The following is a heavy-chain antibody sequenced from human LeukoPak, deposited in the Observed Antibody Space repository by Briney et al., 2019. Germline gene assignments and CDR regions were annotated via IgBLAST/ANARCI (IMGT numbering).Heavy chain of an antibody. CDR2: IYYSGRT. Sequence: SETLSLTCTVSGGSISSYYWSWIRQPPGKGLEWIGYIYYSGRTNYNPSLKSRVTISVDTSKNQFSRKRSSVTAADTAVYYCARDISSGWYRAFDIWGQGTMVTVSS. CDR1: GGSISSYY. D-gene: IGHD6-19*01. CDR3: ARDISSGWYRAFDI. J-gene: IGHJ3*02. V-gene: IGHV4-59*01.